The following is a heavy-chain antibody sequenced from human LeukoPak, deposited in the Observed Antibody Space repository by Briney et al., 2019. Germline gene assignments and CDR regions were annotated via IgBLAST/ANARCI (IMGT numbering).Heavy chain of an antibody. Sequence: SETLSLTCTVSGGSITDYYWSWIRQPPGKGLEWIGYISYSGSTTYNPSLKSRVSISVDTSRNQCSLNLSSVTAADTAVYYCARVDYYDSSGYFDGAWFDPWGQGALVTVSS. CDR2: ISYSGST. D-gene: IGHD3-22*01. CDR3: ARVDYYDSSGYFDGAWFDP. CDR1: GGSITDYY. V-gene: IGHV4-59*01. J-gene: IGHJ5*02.